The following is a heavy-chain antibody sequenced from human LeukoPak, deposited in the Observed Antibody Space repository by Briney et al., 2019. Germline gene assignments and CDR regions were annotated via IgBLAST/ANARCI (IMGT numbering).Heavy chain of an antibody. Sequence: GGSLRLSCAVSGLTFSSSWMDWVRQAPGRGLEWVSAISGSGGSTYYADSVKGRFTISRDNSKNTLYLQMKSLRPEDTARYYCARDSLSPYRGVYKFKRDYYYGMDVWGQGTTVTVSS. J-gene: IGHJ6*02. CDR2: ISGSGGST. V-gene: IGHV3-23*01. CDR1: GLTFSSSW. D-gene: IGHD3-10*01. CDR3: ARDSLSPYRGVYKFKRDYYYGMDV.